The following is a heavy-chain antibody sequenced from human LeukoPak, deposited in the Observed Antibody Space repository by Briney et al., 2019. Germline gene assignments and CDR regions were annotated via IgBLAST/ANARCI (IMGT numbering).Heavy chain of an antibody. J-gene: IGHJ4*02. Sequence: GGSLRLSCAASGFTFSTYWMSWVRQAPGKGLEWVANIKEDGSEKYYGDSVKGRFTISRDNAKNSLYLQMNSLRVEDTAVYYCARDSSGYQWGQGTLVAVSS. D-gene: IGHD3-22*01. CDR2: IKEDGSEK. CDR1: GFTFSTYW. CDR3: ARDSSGYQ. V-gene: IGHV3-7*01.